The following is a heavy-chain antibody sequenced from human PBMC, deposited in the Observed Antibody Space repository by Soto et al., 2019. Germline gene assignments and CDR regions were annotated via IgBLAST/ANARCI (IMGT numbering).Heavy chain of an antibody. CDR2: SRDKARSYTT. Sequence: EMQLVESGGGLVQPGGSLRLSCAASGFTSSEYYVDWVRQAPGKGLEWVARSRDKARSYTTDYAASVKGRFIISSEDSKNSVYLQMSRLQTEDTAVYYCTRSSSGYGNLDYWGQGNLVTVSS. V-gene: IGHV3-72*01. J-gene: IGHJ4*02. CDR3: TRSSSGYGNLDY. D-gene: IGHD5-12*01. CDR1: GFTSSEYY.